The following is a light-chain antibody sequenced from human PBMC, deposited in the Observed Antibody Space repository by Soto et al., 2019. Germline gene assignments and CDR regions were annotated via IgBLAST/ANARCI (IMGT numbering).Light chain of an antibody. CDR2: AAS. CDR1: PSLSRY. CDR3: QQSYATPYT. Sequence: DIQMTQYPSSLSASVGDRVTITCRASPSLSRYLNWYQQKPAKAPKLLMSAASSLRSGVPSRFSGTHSGTDFTLTINSLQPEDFATYYCQQSYATPYTFGGGTKVDI. V-gene: IGKV1-39*01. J-gene: IGKJ4*01.